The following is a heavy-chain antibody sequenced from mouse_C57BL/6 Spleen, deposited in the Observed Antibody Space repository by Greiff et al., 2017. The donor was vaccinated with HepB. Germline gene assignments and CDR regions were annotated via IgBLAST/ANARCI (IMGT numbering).Heavy chain of an antibody. Sequence: DVQLVESGGDLVKPGGSLKLSCAASGFTFSSYGMSWVRQTPDKRLEWVATISSGGSYTYYPDSVKGRFTISRDNAKNTLYLQMSSLKSEDTAMYYCARKVYYYGSSDYWGQGTTLTVSS. V-gene: IGHV5-6*01. CDR2: ISSGGSYT. CDR1: GFTFSSYG. J-gene: IGHJ2*01. CDR3: ARKVYYYGSSDY. D-gene: IGHD1-1*01.